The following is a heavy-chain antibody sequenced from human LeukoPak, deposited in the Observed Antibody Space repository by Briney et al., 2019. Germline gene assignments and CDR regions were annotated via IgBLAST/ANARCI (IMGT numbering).Heavy chain of an antibody. CDR2: INPNSGGT. J-gene: IGHJ4*02. CDR3: AATVTTSYFDY. V-gene: IGHV1-2*06. CDR1: GYTFTGYY. D-gene: IGHD4-17*01. Sequence: ASVKVSCKASGYTFTGYYMHWVRQAPGQGLEWMGRINPNSGGTNYAQKFQGRVTMTRDTSISTAYMELSRLRSDDAAVYYCAATVTTSYFDYWGQGTLVTVSS.